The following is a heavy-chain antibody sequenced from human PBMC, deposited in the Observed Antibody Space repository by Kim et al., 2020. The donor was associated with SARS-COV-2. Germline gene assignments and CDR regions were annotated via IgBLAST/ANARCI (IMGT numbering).Heavy chain of an antibody. CDR2: TT. Sequence: TTDYTAPVKGRFTISRDDLKNTLYLQMDSLKSDDTAVYYCATDSGTGYYFDYWGQGTLVTVST. D-gene: IGHD1-1*01. V-gene: IGHV3-15*01. CDR3: ATDSGTGYYFDY. J-gene: IGHJ4*02.